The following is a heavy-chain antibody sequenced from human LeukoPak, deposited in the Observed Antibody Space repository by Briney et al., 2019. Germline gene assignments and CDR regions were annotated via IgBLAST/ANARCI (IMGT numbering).Heavy chain of an antibody. J-gene: IGHJ6*02. D-gene: IGHD1-1*01. CDR3: AKHRGAYNWNALDV. Sequence: GGSLRLSCAASGFTFSTHAMSWVRQAPGKGLEWVSTLSGSGSNTYYTDSVKGRFTISRDSSKNTLYLQMNSLRAEDTAVYYCAKHRGAYNWNALDVWGQGTTVTVSS. CDR2: LSGSGSNT. V-gene: IGHV3-23*01. CDR1: GFTFSTHA.